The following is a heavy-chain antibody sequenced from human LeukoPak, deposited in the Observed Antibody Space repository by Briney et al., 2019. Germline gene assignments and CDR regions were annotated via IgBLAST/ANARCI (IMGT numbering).Heavy chain of an antibody. CDR2: IGADSGDTHGDT. V-gene: IGHV1-18*01. CDR3: ARGSSPYNWYFDL. Sequence: ASVKVSCKASGYRLRNHGMSWVRQAPGQGLEWMGWIGADSGDTHGDTHYAEKLQGRVTMTTDTSTDTAYMDLRSLTSDDTAVYYCARGSSPYNWYFDLWGRGTLVTVSS. CDR1: GYRLRNHG. J-gene: IGHJ2*01. D-gene: IGHD4-11*01.